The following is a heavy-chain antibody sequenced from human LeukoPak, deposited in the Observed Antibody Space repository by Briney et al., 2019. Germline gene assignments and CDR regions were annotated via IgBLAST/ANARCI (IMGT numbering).Heavy chain of an antibody. D-gene: IGHD6-19*01. CDR1: GGSISSYY. V-gene: IGHV4-59*12. CDR2: IYYSGST. Sequence: SETLSLTCTVSGGSISSYYWSWIRQPPGKRLEWIGSIYYSGSTYSNPTLKSRLTISVDTSKNQISLNLTSVTAADTAVYYCARMGGAVAGSEFYYYMDVWGKGTTVTVSS. CDR3: ARMGGAVAGSEFYYYMDV. J-gene: IGHJ6*03.